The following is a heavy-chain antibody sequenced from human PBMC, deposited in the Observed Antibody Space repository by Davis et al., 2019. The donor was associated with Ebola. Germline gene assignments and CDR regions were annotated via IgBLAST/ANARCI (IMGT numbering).Heavy chain of an antibody. J-gene: IGHJ5*02. CDR2: ISSSSSYT. D-gene: IGHD3-9*01. CDR1: GFTFSAYY. CDR3: ARALIWFDP. V-gene: IGHV3-11*06. Sequence: PGGSLRLSCAPSGFTFSAYYMSWTRQAPGKGLEWVSYISSSSSYTNYADSVKGRFTISRDNAKNSLYLQMNSLRDEDTAVYYCARALIWFDPWGQGTLVTVSS.